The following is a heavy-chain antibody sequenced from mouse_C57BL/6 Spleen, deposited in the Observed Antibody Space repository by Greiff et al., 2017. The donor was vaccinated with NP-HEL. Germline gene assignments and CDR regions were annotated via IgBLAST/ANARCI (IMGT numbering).Heavy chain of an antibody. CDR3: ARHETRHYYGSSPYYAMDY. V-gene: IGHV1-62-2*01. J-gene: IGHJ4*01. Sequence: VQLQQSGAELVKPGASVKLSCKASGYTFTEYTIHWVKQRSGQGLEWIGWFYPGSGSIKYNEKFKDKATLTADKSSSTVYMELSRLTSEDSAVYFCARHETRHYYGSSPYYAMDYWGQGTSVTVSS. CDR1: GYTFTEYT. CDR2: FYPGSGSI. D-gene: IGHD1-1*01.